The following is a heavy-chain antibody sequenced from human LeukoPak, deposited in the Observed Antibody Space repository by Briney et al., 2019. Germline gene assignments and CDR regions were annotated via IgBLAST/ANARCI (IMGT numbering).Heavy chain of an antibody. V-gene: IGHV4-59*01. CDR1: GDSISSYY. CDR3: ACATNYYGPGSYGRNWFHP. Sequence: PSETLSLTCSVSGDSISSYYWSWIRQPPGKGLEWIGYIYYGGSTVYNPSLKSRVTISMGTSKNQFSLKMSSVTAADTAVYFCACATNYYGPGSYGRNWFHPWGQGTLVTVSS. CDR2: IYYGGST. D-gene: IGHD3-10*01. J-gene: IGHJ5*02.